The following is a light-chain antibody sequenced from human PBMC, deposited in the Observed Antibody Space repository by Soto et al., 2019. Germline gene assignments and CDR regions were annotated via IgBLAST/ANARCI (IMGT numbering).Light chain of an antibody. V-gene: IGKV3-20*01. Sequence: EIVLTQSPGTLYLSPGERATLSCRASQSVSSRYLAWYQQKPGQAPRLLIYGAYSRATGIPDRFSGSGSGTDFTLTISRLEPEDFEVYYCQQYGSSVMYTFGQGTKLEIK. CDR1: QSVSSRY. CDR3: QQYGSSVMYT. CDR2: GAY. J-gene: IGKJ2*01.